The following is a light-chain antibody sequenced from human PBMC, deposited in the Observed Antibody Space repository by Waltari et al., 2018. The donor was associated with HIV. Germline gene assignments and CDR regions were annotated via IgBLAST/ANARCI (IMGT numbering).Light chain of an antibody. CDR2: SNT. V-gene: IGLV1-40*01. CDR3: QSYDSGLSEGV. Sequence: QSVLTQPPSVSGAPGQRVAISCTGSRSNLGAGYHVHWYQQHPGAAPKLLIFSNTNRPSGVPDRFSGSKSGTSASLAITGGQAEDEAVYYCQSYDSGLSEGVFGGGTKLAVL. CDR1: RSNLGAGYH. J-gene: IGLJ2*01.